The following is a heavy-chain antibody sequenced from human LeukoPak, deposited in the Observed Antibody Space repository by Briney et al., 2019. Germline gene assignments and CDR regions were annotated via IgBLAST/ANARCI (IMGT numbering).Heavy chain of an antibody. CDR2: ISAYNGNT. D-gene: IGHD2-2*01. CDR3: ARPGYCSSTSCYFFAGFDP. CDR1: GYTFTSYG. V-gene: IGHV1-18*01. Sequence: ASVKVSCTASGYTFTSYGISWVRQAPGQGLEWMGWISAYNGNTNYAQKLQGRVTMTTDTSTSTAYMELRSLRSDDTAVYYCARPGYCSSTSCYFFAGFDPWGQGTLVTVS. J-gene: IGHJ5*02.